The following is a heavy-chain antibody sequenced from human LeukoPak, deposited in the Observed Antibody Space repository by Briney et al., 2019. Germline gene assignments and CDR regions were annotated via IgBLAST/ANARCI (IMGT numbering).Heavy chain of an antibody. CDR2: ISSSSSTI. J-gene: IGHJ5*02. CDR3: ARDRLRYSPRFFWFDP. V-gene: IGHV3-48*01. D-gene: IGHD3-9*01. CDR1: GFTFSSYS. Sequence: SGGSLRLSCAASGFTFSSYSMNWVRQAPGKGLEWVSYISSSSSTIYYADSVKGRFTISRDNAKNSLYLQMNSLRAEDTAVYYCARDRLRYSPRFFWFDPWGQGTLVTVSS.